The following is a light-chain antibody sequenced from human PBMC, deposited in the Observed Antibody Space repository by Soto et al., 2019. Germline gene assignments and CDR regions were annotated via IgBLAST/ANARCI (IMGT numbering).Light chain of an antibody. CDR1: QGVSSY. CDR3: QQDYSSPPGT. V-gene: IGKV3-20*01. CDR2: RAA. Sequence: ETALTQSPATLSVSPGERATLSCRASQGVSSYLAAYQQKPGHAPRLLIYRAASSATGSPDGFSGSGSGGDVTLTIRRREAEDCAGGYCQQDYSSPPGTFGGGTKVDNK. J-gene: IGKJ4*02.